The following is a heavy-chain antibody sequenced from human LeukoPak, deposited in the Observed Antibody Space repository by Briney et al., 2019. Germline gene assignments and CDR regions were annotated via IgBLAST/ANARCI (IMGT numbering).Heavy chain of an antibody. J-gene: IGHJ4*02. D-gene: IGHD3-22*01. V-gene: IGHV3-7*01. CDR1: GFTFSTSW. CDR3: ARAPDYYDSSGSGTTRDY. Sequence: PGGSLRLSCGASGFTFSTSWMSWVRQAPGKGLEWVANIKQDGSEKYYVDSVKGRFTISRDNAKNSLYLQMNSLRAEDTAVYYCARAPDYYDSSGSGTTRDYWGQGTLVTVSS. CDR2: IKQDGSEK.